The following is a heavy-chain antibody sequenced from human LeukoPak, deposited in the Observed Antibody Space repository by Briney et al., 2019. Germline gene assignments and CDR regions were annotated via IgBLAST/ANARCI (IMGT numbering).Heavy chain of an antibody. CDR2: ISYDGSNK. V-gene: IGHV3-30-3*01. CDR3: ARDDGGYLDY. Sequence: GGSLRLSCAASGFTFSSYAMHWVRQAPGKGLEWVAVISYDGSNKYYADSEKGRFTISRDNSKNTLYLQMNSLRAEDTAVYYCARDDGGYLDYWGQGTLVTVSS. D-gene: IGHD2-15*01. J-gene: IGHJ4*02. CDR1: GFTFSSYA.